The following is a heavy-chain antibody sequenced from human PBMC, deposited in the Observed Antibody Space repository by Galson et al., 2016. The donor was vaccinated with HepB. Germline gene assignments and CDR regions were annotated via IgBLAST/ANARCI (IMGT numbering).Heavy chain of an antibody. J-gene: IGHJ2*01. CDR1: GGSISRSNW. CDR2: TYHSGTT. V-gene: IGHV4-4*02. CDR3: ASYYDNDYWYFDL. Sequence: SETLSLTCAVSGGSISRSNWRSWVRQIPGKGLEWIGQTYHSGTTNYNPSLKSRVTISVDKSNNQFSLNLRSVTAADTAVYYCASYYDNDYWYFDLWGRGTLVTVSS. D-gene: IGHD3-22*01.